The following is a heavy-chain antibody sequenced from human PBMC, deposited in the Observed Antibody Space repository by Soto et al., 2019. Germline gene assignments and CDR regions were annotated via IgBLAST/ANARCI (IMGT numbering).Heavy chain of an antibody. CDR2: IYYSGSV. Sequence: SETLSLTCAVSSDSISRSHWLTWVRQSPGKGLEWLGDIYYSGSVNYNPSLRSRISISTDKSNNQFSLKLSSVTAADTAVYYCAILVVLAASEEFDYWGRGTLVTVSS. V-gene: IGHV4-4*02. D-gene: IGHD2-15*01. J-gene: IGHJ4*02. CDR1: SDSISRSHW. CDR3: AILVVLAASEEFDY.